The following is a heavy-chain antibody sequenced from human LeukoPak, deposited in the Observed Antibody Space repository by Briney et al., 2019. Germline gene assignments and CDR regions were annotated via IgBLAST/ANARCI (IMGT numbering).Heavy chain of an antibody. CDR1: GFTFNTYA. V-gene: IGHV3-7*01. Sequence: GGSLRLSCAASGFTFNTYAMSWVRQAPGKGLEWVAKISQDGSEKYYVDSVKGRFTISRDSGKNSLYLQMNSLRVEDTAVYYCARAVGSSGCDYWGQGTLVTVSS. CDR3: ARAVGSSGCDY. D-gene: IGHD3-22*01. J-gene: IGHJ4*02. CDR2: ISQDGSEK.